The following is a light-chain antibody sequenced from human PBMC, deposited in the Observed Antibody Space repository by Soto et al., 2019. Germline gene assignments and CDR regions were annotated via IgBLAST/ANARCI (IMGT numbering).Light chain of an antibody. CDR2: DVS. V-gene: IGLV2-11*01. Sequence: QSALTQPRSVSGSPGQSVTISCTGTSSDVGGYNYVSWYQQHSGKAPKLMIYDVSKRPSGVPDRFSGSKSGNTASLTISGLQAEDEADYYCCSYAGSSYVVFGGGTKLTVL. CDR3: CSYAGSSYVV. J-gene: IGLJ2*01. CDR1: SSDVGGYNY.